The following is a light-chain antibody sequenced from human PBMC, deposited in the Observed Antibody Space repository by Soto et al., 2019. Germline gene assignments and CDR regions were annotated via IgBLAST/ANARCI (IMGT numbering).Light chain of an antibody. J-gene: IGLJ3*02. Sequence: QSALTQPASVSGSPGQSITISCTGTNSDIGGYNYVSWYQQHPGKAPKVMIYEVSNRPSGVSNRFSGSKSGNTASLIISGLQAEDEADYYCSSYTSSSTWVFGGGTKVTVL. CDR3: SSYTSSSTWV. V-gene: IGLV2-14*01. CDR2: EVS. CDR1: NSDIGGYNY.